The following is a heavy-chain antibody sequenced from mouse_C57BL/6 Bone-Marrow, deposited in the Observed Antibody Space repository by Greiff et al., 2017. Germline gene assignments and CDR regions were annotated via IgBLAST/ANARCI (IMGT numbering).Heavy chain of an antibody. Sequence: EVKLVESGAELVRPGASVKLSCTASGFNIKDDYMHWVKQRPEQGLEWIGWIDPENGDTEYASKFQGKATITADTSSNTAYLQLSSLTSEDTAVYYCTTGDGYSYFDYWGQGTTLTVSS. J-gene: IGHJ2*01. CDR1: GFNIKDDY. CDR2: IDPENGDT. V-gene: IGHV14-4*01. D-gene: IGHD2-3*01. CDR3: TTGDGYSYFDY.